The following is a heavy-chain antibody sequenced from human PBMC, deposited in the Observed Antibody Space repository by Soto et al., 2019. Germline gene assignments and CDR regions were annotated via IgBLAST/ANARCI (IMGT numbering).Heavy chain of an antibody. D-gene: IGHD1-26*01. CDR2: IYYSGST. J-gene: IGHJ6*03. V-gene: IGHV4-39*01. CDR1: GGSISSSSYY. CDR3: ARTTTPPDYYYMDV. Sequence: PSETLFLTCTVSGGSISSSSYYWGLIRQPPGKGLEWIGSIYYSGSTYYNPSLKSRITISVDTSKNQFSLKLSSVTASDTAVYYCARTTTPPDYYYMDVWGKGTTVTVSS.